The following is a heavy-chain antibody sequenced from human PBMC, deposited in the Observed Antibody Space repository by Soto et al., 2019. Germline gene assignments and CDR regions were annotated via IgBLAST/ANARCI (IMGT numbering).Heavy chain of an antibody. D-gene: IGHD2-15*01. J-gene: IGHJ6*02. Sequence: ASVKVSCKASGYTFTGYYMHLVRQAPGQGLEWMGWINPNSGGTNYAQKFQGRVTMTRDTSISTAYMELSRLRSDDTAVYYCARELGYCSGGPSGCYYYGMDVWGQGTTVTVSS. CDR2: INPNSGGT. CDR1: GYTFTGYY. CDR3: ARELGYCSGGPSGCYYYGMDV. V-gene: IGHV1-2*02.